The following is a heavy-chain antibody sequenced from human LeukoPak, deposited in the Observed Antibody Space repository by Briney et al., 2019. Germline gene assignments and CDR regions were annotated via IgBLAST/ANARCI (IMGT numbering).Heavy chain of an antibody. D-gene: IGHD3-10*01. Sequence: SETLSLTCAVYGGSFSGYYWSWIRQPPGKGLEWIGEINHSGSTNYNPSLKSRVTISVDTSKNQFSLKLSSVTAADTAVYYCASSYYYGSDRPDYWGQGTLVTVSS. CDR3: ASSYYYGSDRPDY. CDR1: GGSFSGYY. J-gene: IGHJ4*02. CDR2: INHSGST. V-gene: IGHV4-34*01.